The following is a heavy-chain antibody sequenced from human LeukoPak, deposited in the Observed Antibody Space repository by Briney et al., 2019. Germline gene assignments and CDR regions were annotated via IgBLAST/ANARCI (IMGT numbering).Heavy chain of an antibody. D-gene: IGHD3-22*01. CDR3: AGFYDSSGYYGGL. CDR1: GGSISSSNW. V-gene: IGHV4-4*02. CDR2: IYHSGST. Sequence: SETLSLTCAVSGGSISSSNWWSWVRQPPGKGLEWIGKIYHSGSTNYNPSLKSRVTISVDKSKNQFSLKLSSVTAADTAVYYCAGFYDSSGYYGGLWGQGTLVTVSS. J-gene: IGHJ4*02.